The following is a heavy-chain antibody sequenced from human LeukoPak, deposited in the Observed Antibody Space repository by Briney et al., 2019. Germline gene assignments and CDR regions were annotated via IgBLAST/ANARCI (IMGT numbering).Heavy chain of an antibody. CDR1: GFPFSSYG. CDR2: LSYDGSNE. Sequence: GRSLRLSCEASGFPFSSYGMHWVRQAPGKGLEWVAVLSYDGSNENYADSVKGRFTISRDNSENTLFLLMNSLRVEDTAVYYCANDPLEVTVLTYTYGMDVWGLGTTVTVSS. D-gene: IGHD2-21*02. CDR3: ANDPLEVTVLTYTYGMDV. V-gene: IGHV3-30*18. J-gene: IGHJ6*02.